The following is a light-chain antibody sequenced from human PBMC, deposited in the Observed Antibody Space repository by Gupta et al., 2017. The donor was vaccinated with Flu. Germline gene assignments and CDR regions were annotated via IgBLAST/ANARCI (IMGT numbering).Light chain of an antibody. CDR3: QQYESRPT. V-gene: IGKV1-33*01. CDR2: DAS. CDR1: QDINKY. J-gene: IGKJ1*01. Sequence: SPSPLAVSVEDRATITCQASQDINKYLNWYQQKPGKAPKLLIYDASNLETVVPSRFGGSGSGTDFTFTISSLQAEYIGTYYCQQYESRPTFGQGTKVEIK.